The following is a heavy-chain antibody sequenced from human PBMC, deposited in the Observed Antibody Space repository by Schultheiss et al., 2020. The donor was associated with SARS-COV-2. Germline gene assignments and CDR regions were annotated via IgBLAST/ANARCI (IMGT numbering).Heavy chain of an antibody. CDR3: AHRSTIVDSFDY. V-gene: IGHV2-5*02. Sequence: SGPTLVKPTQTLTLTCTFSGFLLSTSGVGVGWIRQPPGKALEWLALIYWDDDKRYSPSLKSRLTITKDTSKNQVVLTMTNMDPVDTATYYCAHRSTIVDSFDYWGQGTLVTVSS. J-gene: IGHJ4*02. CDR2: IYWDDDK. D-gene: IGHD3-22*01. CDR1: GFLLSTSGVG.